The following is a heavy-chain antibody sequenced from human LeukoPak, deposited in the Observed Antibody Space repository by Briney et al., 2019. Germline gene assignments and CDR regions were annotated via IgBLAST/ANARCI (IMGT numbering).Heavy chain of an antibody. CDR2: ISDSGGST. D-gene: IGHD3/OR15-3a*01. Sequence: PAGGSLRLSCAASGFTFSSYAMSWVRQAPGKGLEWVSGISDSGGSTYYADSVQGRFTISRDNSKNTVFLQMDSLRAEDTAIYYCANGLNVPDYWGQGTLVTVSS. J-gene: IGHJ4*02. CDR1: GFTFSSYA. CDR3: ANGLNVPDY. V-gene: IGHV3-23*01.